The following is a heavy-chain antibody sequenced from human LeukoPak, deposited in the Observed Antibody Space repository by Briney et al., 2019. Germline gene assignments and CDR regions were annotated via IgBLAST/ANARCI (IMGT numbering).Heavy chain of an antibody. D-gene: IGHD6-13*01. CDR2: ISSSSSTI. CDR3: ARDWAGQQPDP. V-gene: IGHV3-48*01. Sequence: PGGSLRLSCAASGFTFSSYSMNWVRQAPGKGLEWVSYISSSSSTIYYADSVKGRFTISRDNAKNSLYLQMNSLRAEDTAVYYCARDWAGQQPDPWGQGTLVTVSS. J-gene: IGHJ5*02. CDR1: GFTFSSYS.